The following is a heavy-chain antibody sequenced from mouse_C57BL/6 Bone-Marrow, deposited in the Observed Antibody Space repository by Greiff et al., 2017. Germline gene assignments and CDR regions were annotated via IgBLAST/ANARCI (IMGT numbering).Heavy chain of an antibody. CDR1: GYTFTSYW. CDR3: AIFVTTVGAPALDV. V-gene: IGHV1-74*01. Sequence: QVQLQQPGAELVKPGASVKVSCKASGYTFTSYWMHWVKQRPGQGLEWIGRIHPSDSDTNYNQKFKGKATLTVDTSSSTAYMQLSSLTSDDSAVYYCAIFVTTVGAPALDVWGTETTVTVS. J-gene: IGHJ1*03. D-gene: IGHD1-1*01. CDR2: IHPSDSDT.